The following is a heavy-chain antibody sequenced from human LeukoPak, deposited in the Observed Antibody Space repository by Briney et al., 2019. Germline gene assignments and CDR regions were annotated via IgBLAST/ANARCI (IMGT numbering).Heavy chain of an antibody. CDR3: AAYYYDSSGYYDALDI. V-gene: IGHV3-20*01. D-gene: IGHD3-22*01. Sequence: GGSLRLSCAASGFTFDDYGMSWVRQAPGKGLEWVSGINWNGGSTGYADSVKGRFTISRDNAKNSLYLQMNSLRAEDTALYHCAAYYYDSSGYYDALDIWGQGTMVTVSS. J-gene: IGHJ3*02. CDR1: GFTFDDYG. CDR2: INWNGGST.